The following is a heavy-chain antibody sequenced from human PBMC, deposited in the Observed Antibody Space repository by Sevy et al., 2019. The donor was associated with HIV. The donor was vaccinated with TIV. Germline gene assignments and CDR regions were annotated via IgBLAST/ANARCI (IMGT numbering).Heavy chain of an antibody. V-gene: IGHV3-23*01. J-gene: IGHJ6*02. CDR3: AKDMYCSGGSCYHKYLYVIDV. Sequence: GGSLRLSCAASGFTFSNFAMSWVRQAPGKGLEWVSALSGSGLTTYYGDSVKGRFTISRDNSQKTVYLEMDSLRAEDTAIYYSAKDMYCSGGSCYHKYLYVIDVWSQGTTVTVSS. CDR2: LSGSGLTT. D-gene: IGHD2-15*01. CDR1: GFTFSNFA.